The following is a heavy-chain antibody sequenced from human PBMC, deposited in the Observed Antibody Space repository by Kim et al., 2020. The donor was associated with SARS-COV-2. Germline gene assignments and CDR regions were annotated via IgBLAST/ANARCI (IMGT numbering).Heavy chain of an antibody. CDR2: IYYSGST. V-gene: IGHV4-59*13. CDR1: GGSISSYY. CDR3: ARVRIFDDSRGTGGYYYYYGMDV. Sequence: SETLSLTCTVSGGSISSYYWSWIRQPPGKGLEWIGYIYYSGSTNYNPSLKSRVTISVDTSKNQFSLKLSSVTAADTAVYYCARVRIFDDSRGTGGYYYYYGMDVWGQGTTVTVSS. J-gene: IGHJ6*02. D-gene: IGHD3-22*01.